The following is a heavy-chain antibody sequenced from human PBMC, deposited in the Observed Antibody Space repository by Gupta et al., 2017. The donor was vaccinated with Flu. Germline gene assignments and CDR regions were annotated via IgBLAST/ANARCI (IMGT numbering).Heavy chain of an antibody. CDR3: ARLPNGGFRAFDI. J-gene: IGHJ3*02. V-gene: IGHV3-74*01. Sequence: VQLAESGGGLVQPGESLRLSCATSGFIFTTYWMHWVRQAPGKGLVWVARIGSDGTTAYADSVKGRFTVSRDDAKSTLYLQMNSLRAEDTALYYCARLPNGGFRAFDIWGQGTMVTVSS. D-gene: IGHD4-17*01. CDR1: GFIFTTYW. CDR2: IGSDGTT.